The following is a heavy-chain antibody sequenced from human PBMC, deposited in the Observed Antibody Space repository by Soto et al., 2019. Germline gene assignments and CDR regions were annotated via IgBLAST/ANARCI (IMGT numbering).Heavy chain of an antibody. CDR1: GYSFTTYG. D-gene: IGHD3-9*01. CDR3: ARDRYYDILTGPDY. J-gene: IGHJ4*02. CDR2: ISPYTGKT. Sequence: ASVKVSCKASGYSFTTYGISWVRQAPGQGLEWMGWISPYTGKTNYAQKLQGRVTMTTDTSTSTAYMDLRSLRSYDTAVYYCARDRYYDILTGPDYWGQGTLVTVSS. V-gene: IGHV1-18*04.